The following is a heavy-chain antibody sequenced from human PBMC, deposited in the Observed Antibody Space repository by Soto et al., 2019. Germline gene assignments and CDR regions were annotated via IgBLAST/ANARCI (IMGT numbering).Heavy chain of an antibody. V-gene: IGHV4-39*07. J-gene: IGHJ3*02. D-gene: IGHD3-22*01. CDR2: IYYSGST. CDR3: AREGVTMIVVAPDAFDI. Sequence: SETLSLTCTVSGGSISSSSYYWGWIRQPPGKGLEWIGSIYYSGSTYYNPSLKSRVTISVDTSKNQFSLKLSSVTAADTAVYYCAREGVTMIVVAPDAFDIWVQGTMVTVSS. CDR1: GGSISSSSYY.